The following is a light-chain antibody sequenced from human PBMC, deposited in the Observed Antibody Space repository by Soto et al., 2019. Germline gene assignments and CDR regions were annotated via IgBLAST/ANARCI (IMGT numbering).Light chain of an antibody. Sequence: EIVMTQSPATLSVSPGERATLSCRASQSLSSNLAWYQQKPGQVPRLLIYGASTRATGIPARFSGSGSGTEFTLTISSLQSEDFAVYYCQQYNKWPLTFGQGTNVEIK. J-gene: IGKJ1*01. CDR3: QQYNKWPLT. CDR1: QSLSSN. V-gene: IGKV3-15*01. CDR2: GAS.